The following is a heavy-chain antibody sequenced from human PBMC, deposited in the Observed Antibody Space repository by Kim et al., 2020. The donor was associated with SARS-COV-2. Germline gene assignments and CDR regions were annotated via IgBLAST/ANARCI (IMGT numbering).Heavy chain of an antibody. J-gene: IGHJ3*01. CDR1: GYTFPVYS. D-gene: IGHD2-21*02. Sequence: ASVKVSCKASGYTFPVYSISWVRQAPGQGLEWMGLIVTYTGDTNYAQNLQDRVTITTDASTTTAYMELTTLRSDDTAVYYCVRVRYGGADCHRSDAFDFWGEGTMITVSS. CDR3: VRVRYGGADCHRSDAFDF. CDR2: IVTYTGDT. V-gene: IGHV1-18*04.